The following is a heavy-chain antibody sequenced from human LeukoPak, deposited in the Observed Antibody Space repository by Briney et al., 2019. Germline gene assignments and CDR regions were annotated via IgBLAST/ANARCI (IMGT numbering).Heavy chain of an antibody. CDR2: IYPGDSDT. V-gene: IGHV5-51*01. CDR1: GYSFTSYW. Sequence: GESLKISCKGSGYSFTSYWIGWVRQMPGKGLEWMGIIYPGDSDTRYSTYFQGQVTISADKSISTAYLQWSSLKASDTAMYYCARHTYYYDSSGYYGRYYFDYWGQGTLVTVSS. J-gene: IGHJ4*02. CDR3: ARHTYYYDSSGYYGRYYFDY. D-gene: IGHD3-22*01.